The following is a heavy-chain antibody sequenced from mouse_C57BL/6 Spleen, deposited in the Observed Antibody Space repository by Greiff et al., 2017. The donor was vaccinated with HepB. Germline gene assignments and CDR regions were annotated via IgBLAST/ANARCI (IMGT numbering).Heavy chain of an antibody. D-gene: IGHD1-1*01. CDR1: GYAFSSSW. V-gene: IGHV1-82*01. CDR2: IYPGDGDT. CDR3: AREATTVVARGYFDY. Sequence: VQRVESGPELVKPGASVKISCKASGYAFSSSWMNWVKQRPGKGLEWIGRIYPGDGDTNYNGKFKGKATLTADKSSSTAYMQLSSLTSEDSAVYFCAREATTVVARGYFDYWGQGTTLTVSS. J-gene: IGHJ2*01.